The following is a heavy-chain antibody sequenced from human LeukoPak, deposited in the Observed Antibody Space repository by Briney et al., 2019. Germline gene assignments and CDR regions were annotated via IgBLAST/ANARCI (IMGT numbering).Heavy chain of an antibody. V-gene: IGHV4-39*07. CDR2: IYHSGST. J-gene: IGHJ4*02. CDR3: ARDYYYDSSGYWFDY. D-gene: IGHD3-22*01. CDR1: GGSISSSSYY. Sequence: SETLSLTCTVSGGSISSSSYYWGWIRQPPGKGLEWIGSIYHSGSTYYNPSLKSRVTISVDTSKNQFSLKLSSVTAADTAVYYCARDYYYDSSGYWFDYWGQGTLVTVSS.